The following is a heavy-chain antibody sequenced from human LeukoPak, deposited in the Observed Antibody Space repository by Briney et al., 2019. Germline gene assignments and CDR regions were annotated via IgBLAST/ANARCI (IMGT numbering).Heavy chain of an antibody. CDR1: GYTFTSYG. D-gene: IGHD3-22*01. V-gene: IGHV1-18*01. CDR3: ARVSNREVVVIGSDAFDI. CDR2: ISAYNGNT. J-gene: IGHJ3*02. Sequence: ASVKVSCKASGYTFTSYGISWVRQAPGQGLEWMGWISAYNGNTNYAQKLQGRVTMTTDTSTSTAYMELSSLRSEDTAVYYCARVSNREVVVIGSDAFDIWGQGTMVTVSS.